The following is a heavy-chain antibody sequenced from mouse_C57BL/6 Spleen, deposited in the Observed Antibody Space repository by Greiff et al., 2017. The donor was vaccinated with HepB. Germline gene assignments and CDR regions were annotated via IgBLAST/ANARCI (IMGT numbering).Heavy chain of an antibody. CDR3: ATNYDGYSGGFAY. V-gene: IGHV2-6*01. Sequence: VKVVESGPGLVAPSQSLSITCTVSGFSLTSYGVDWVRQSPGKGLEWLGVIWGVGSTNYNSALKSRLSISKDNSKSQVFLKMNSLQTDDTAMYYCATNYDGYSGGFAYWGQGTLVTVSA. J-gene: IGHJ3*01. D-gene: IGHD2-3*01. CDR2: IWGVGST. CDR1: GFSLTSYG.